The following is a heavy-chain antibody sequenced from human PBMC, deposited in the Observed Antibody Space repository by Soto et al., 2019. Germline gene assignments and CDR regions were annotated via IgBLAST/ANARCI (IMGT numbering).Heavy chain of an antibody. Sequence: KESGPTLVKPTQTLTLTCTFSGFSLSTIGVGVGWIRQPPGKALEWLALIYWDDDKRYSPSLKSRLTVTKDTSKNQVVLTMTNMEPVDTATYYCVQSRCGGDCLQSYSSHSYYGLDVWGQGTTVTVSS. J-gene: IGHJ6*02. D-gene: IGHD2-21*02. CDR1: GFSLSTIGVG. CDR3: VQSRCGGDCLQSYSSHSYYGLDV. CDR2: IYWDDDK. V-gene: IGHV2-5*02.